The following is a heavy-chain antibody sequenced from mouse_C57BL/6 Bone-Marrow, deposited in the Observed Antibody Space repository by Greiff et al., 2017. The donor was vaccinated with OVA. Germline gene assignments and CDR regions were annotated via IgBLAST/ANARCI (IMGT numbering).Heavy chain of an antibody. V-gene: IGHV14-2*01. D-gene: IGHD2-1*01. CDR2: FDLEDGET. CDR3: ARCRGNSYAMDY. Sequence: EVQLQQPGAELVKLGASVKLSCTASGFNTKDYYMHWVKQRTEQGLEWIGRFDLEDGETKSAPKFQGKATITADTSSNTAYLQLSSLTSEDTAVYYCARCRGNSYAMDYWGQGTSVTVSS. J-gene: IGHJ4*01. CDR1: GFNTKDYY.